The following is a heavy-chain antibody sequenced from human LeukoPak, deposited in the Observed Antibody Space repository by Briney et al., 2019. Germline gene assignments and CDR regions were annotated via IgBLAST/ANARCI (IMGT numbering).Heavy chain of an antibody. CDR1: GFTFSTYG. J-gene: IGHJ4*02. CDR2: ISGSGGSR. CDR3: AKDIDWLAFED. Sequence: RGSLRLSCAASGFTFSTYGMSWVRQAPGKGLEWGSGISGSGGSRFYTDSVRGRFTISRDNSKNTLYLQMNSLRAEDTAVYYCAKDIDWLAFEDWGQGTLVTVSS. D-gene: IGHD6-19*01. V-gene: IGHV3-23*01.